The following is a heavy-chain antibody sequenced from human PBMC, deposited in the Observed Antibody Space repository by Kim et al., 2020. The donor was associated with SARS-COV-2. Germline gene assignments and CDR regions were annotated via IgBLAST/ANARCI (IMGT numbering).Heavy chain of an antibody. Sequence: SVKVSCKASVGTFSSYAISWVRQAPGQGLEWMGGIIPIFGTANYAQKFQGRVTITADESTSTAYMELSSLRSEDTAVYYCARGGIAAAMLDYWGQGTLVTVSS. J-gene: IGHJ4*02. V-gene: IGHV1-69*13. CDR1: VGTFSSYA. CDR3: ARGGIAAAMLDY. CDR2: IIPIFGTA. D-gene: IGHD6-13*01.